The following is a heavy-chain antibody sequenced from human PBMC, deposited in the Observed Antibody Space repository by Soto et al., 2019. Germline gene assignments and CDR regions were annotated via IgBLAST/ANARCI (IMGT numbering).Heavy chain of an antibody. J-gene: IGHJ2*01. CDR3: ARDWDRGGGRSLWKFHL. Sequence: QVQLVESGGGVVQPGRSLRLSCAASGFALTPYAMHWVRQAPGKGLEWVAIISYDGSYKSYGDSVKGRFTISRDNSENSLYLQMGTLRSEDTAVYYCARDWDRGGGRSLWKFHLWGRGTLVTVSP. V-gene: IGHV3-30-3*01. D-gene: IGHD1-26*01. CDR1: GFALTPYA. CDR2: ISYDGSYK.